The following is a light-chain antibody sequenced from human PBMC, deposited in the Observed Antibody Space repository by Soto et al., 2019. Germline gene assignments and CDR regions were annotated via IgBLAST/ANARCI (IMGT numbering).Light chain of an antibody. CDR3: QQRREWPRT. J-gene: IGKJ2*02. CDR2: GSS. CDR1: QSVDNY. Sequence: EIVLTQSPGTLSLSPGDGATLYCRASQSVDNYLAWYQQKSGQAPRLLVYGSSIRATGIPARFSGSGSGTDFALTISSLEPEDFAVYYCQQRREWPRTFGQGTK. V-gene: IGKV3-11*01.